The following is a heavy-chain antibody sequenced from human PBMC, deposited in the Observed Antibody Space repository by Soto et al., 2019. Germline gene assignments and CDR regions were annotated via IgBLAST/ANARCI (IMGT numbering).Heavy chain of an antibody. J-gene: IGHJ4*02. CDR1: GYSFVIYW. CDR2: IYPGDPDT. Sequence: PGESLKISCKGSGYSFVIYWIGWVRQMPGKGLEWMGIIYPGDPDTRYSPSFQGQVTISADKSITTVYLQWSSLKASDTAMYYCARTDGYEIEYWGQGTLVTVSS. V-gene: IGHV5-51*01. CDR3: ARTDGYEIEY. D-gene: IGHD5-12*01.